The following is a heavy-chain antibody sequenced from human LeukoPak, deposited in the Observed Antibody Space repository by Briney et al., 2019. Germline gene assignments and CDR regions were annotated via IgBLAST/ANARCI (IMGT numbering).Heavy chain of an antibody. Sequence: SETLSLTCTVSGGSISSGSYYWSWIRQPAGKGLEWIGRIYTSGSTNYNPSLKSRVTISVDTSKSQFSLKLSSVTAADTAVYYCASTYSSSSIDYWGQGTLVTVSS. V-gene: IGHV4-61*02. CDR3: ASTYSSSSIDY. D-gene: IGHD6-6*01. CDR1: GGSISSGSYY. CDR2: IYTSGST. J-gene: IGHJ4*02.